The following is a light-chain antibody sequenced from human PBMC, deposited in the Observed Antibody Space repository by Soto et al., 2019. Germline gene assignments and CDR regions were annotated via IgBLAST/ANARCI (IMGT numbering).Light chain of an antibody. CDR1: SSDVGSYNF. J-gene: IGLJ1*01. CDR3: SSYAGSSNV. CDR2: QVT. Sequence: QSALTQPASVSGSPGQSITISCTGTSSDVGSYNFVSWYQHHAGTAPKLIIYQVTNRPSGVSDRFSASKSGDTASLTISGLQAEDEADYYCSSYAGSSNVFGTGTKVTVL. V-gene: IGLV2-14*01.